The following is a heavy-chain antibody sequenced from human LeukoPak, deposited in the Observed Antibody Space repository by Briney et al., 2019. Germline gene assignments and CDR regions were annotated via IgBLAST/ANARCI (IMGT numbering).Heavy chain of an antibody. V-gene: IGHV4-34*01. Sequence: SETLSLTCAVYGGSFSGYYWSWIRQPPGKGLEWIGEINHSGSTNYNPSLKSRVTISVDTSKNQFSLKLSSVTAADTAVYYCARGYQLDSPYYYYGMDVWGQGTTVTVSS. CDR3: ARGYQLDSPYYYYGMDV. D-gene: IGHD2-2*01. J-gene: IGHJ6*02. CDR1: GGSFSGYY. CDR2: INHSGST.